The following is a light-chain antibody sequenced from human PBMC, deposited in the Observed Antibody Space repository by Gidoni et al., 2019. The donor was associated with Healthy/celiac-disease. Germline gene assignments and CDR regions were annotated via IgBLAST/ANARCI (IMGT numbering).Light chain of an antibody. CDR1: QSISSY. J-gene: IGKJ2*01. CDR2: AAS. Sequence: DIQLHQSPSSLSASVGDRVTITCRASQSISSYLDWYQQKPGKAPTLLIYAASSLQSGVPSRFSGSGSGTDCTLTISSLQPEDCATYFCQQSYSTPPDTFGQGTKLEIK. CDR3: QQSYSTPPDT. V-gene: IGKV1-39*01.